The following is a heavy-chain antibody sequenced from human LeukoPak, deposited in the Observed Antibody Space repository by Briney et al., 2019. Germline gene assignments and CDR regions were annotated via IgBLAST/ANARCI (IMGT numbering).Heavy chain of an antibody. V-gene: IGHV3-23*01. CDR3: ARVANDYFKYGGVTDGMDV. CDR2: ISDGGGST. D-gene: IGHD2/OR15-2a*01. Sequence: GGSLRLSCAASGFTFRNYAMSWVRRAPGKGLEWFSGISDGGGSTLYAESVKGRFTISRDNSRNTLFLQMHSLRADDTAVYYCARVANDYFKYGGVTDGMDVWGQGTTVTVSS. J-gene: IGHJ6*02. CDR1: GFTFRNYA.